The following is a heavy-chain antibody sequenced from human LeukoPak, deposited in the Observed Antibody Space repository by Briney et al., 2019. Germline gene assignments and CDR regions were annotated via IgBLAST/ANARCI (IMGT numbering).Heavy chain of an antibody. CDR1: GFTFSNAW. CDR3: TTRRYGDYVGDDAFDI. CDR2: IKSKTDGGTT. D-gene: IGHD4-17*01. Sequence: GGSLRLSCAASGFTFSNAWMSWVRQAPGKGLEWVGRIKSKTDGGTTDYAAPVKGRFTISRDDSKNTLYLQMNSLKTEDTAVYYCTTRRYGDYVGDDAFDIWGQGTMVTVSS. V-gene: IGHV3-15*01. J-gene: IGHJ3*02.